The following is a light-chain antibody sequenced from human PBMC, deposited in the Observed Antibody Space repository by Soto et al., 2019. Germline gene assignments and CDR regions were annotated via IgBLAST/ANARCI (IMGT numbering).Light chain of an antibody. CDR2: GDN. CDR1: TSNIGAPYD. J-gene: IGLJ1*01. V-gene: IGLV1-40*01. Sequence: HSVLTQPPSVSGAPGQRVSISCTGSTSNIGAPYDVHWYQHLPGTAPKLLIYGDNNRPTGVPDRFSGSKSGTSASLAITRLQAEYEADYYCQSYDISIHNYVFGTGTKLNVL. CDR3: QSYDISIHNYV.